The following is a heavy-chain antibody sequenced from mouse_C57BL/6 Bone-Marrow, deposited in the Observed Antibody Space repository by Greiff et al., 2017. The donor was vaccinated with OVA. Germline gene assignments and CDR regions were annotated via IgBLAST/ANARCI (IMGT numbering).Heavy chain of an antibody. D-gene: IGHD2-1*01. V-gene: IGHV1-50*01. CDR2: IDPSDSYT. J-gene: IGHJ1*03. CDR3: AIYYGNYEWYFDV. CDR1: GYTFTSYW. Sequence: QVQLQQPGAELVKPGASVKLSCKASGYTFTSYWMQWVKQRPGQGLEWIGEIDPSDSYTNYNQKFKGKATLTVDTSYSTAYMQLSSLTSEDSAVYYCAIYYGNYEWYFDVWGTGTTVTVSS.